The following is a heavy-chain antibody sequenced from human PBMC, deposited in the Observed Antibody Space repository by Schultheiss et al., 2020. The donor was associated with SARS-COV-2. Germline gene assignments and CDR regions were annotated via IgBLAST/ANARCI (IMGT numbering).Heavy chain of an antibody. V-gene: IGHV3-30*02. Sequence: GGSLRLSCTASGFTFSSYVMHWVRQAPGKGLEWVALIHKDDGSTKDYADSVKGRFTISRDNSKNTLYLQVNSLRAEDTAVYYCARERGGNDEFDYWGQGTLVTVSS. J-gene: IGHJ4*02. CDR2: IHKDDGSTK. D-gene: IGHD1-1*01. CDR1: GFTFSSYV. CDR3: ARERGGNDEFDY.